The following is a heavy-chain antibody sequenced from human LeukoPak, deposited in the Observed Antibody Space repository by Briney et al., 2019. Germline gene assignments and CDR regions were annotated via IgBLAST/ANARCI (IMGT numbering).Heavy chain of an antibody. D-gene: IGHD3-16*01. V-gene: IGHV4-59*01. J-gene: IGHJ2*01. CDR1: GGSISSYY. CDR2: IYYSGST. Sequence: SETLSHTCTVSGGSISSYYWSWIRQPPGKGLEWIGYIYYSGSTNYNPSLKSRVTISVDTSKNQFSLKLSSVTAADTAVYYCARDLTGPSNWYFDLWGRGTLVTVSS. CDR3: ARDLTGPSNWYFDL.